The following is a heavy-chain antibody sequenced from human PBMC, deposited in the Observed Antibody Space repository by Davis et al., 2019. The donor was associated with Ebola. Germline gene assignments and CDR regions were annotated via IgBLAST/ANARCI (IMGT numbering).Heavy chain of an antibody. J-gene: IGHJ4*02. Sequence: AASVKVSCKASGYTFTSYGISWVRQAPGQGLEWMGWISAYNGNTNYAQKFQGRVTMTRDTSTSTVYMELSSLRSEDTAVYYCATYFTIFGVVSDYWGQGTLVTVSS. CDR1: GYTFTSYG. CDR2: ISAYNGNT. D-gene: IGHD3-3*01. CDR3: ATYFTIFGVVSDY. V-gene: IGHV1-18*01.